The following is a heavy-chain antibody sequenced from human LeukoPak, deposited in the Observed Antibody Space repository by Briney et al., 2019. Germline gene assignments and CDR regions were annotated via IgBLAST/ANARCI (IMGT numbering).Heavy chain of an antibody. V-gene: IGHV1-18*01. CDR2: IATYNGDA. CDR3: ARDGERYSYVNTRKYYFDY. Sequence: ASVKVSCKTSGYTFTTYPINWVRQAPGQGLEWMGWIATYNGDANYAQNLQGRVTMTADTSTSTAYMELRSLRSDDTAVYYCARDGERYSYVNTRKYYFDYWGQGTLVTVSS. J-gene: IGHJ4*02. CDR1: GYTFTTYP. D-gene: IGHD5-18*01.